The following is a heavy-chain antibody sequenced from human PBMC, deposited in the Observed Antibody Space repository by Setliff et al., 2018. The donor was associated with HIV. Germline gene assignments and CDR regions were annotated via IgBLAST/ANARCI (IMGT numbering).Heavy chain of an antibody. CDR1: GGSISSHC. V-gene: IGHV4-59*11. D-gene: IGHD5-12*01. CDR2: IYASGSI. Sequence: SETLSLTCTVSGGSISSHCWSWIRQSPGKALEWIGYIYASGSIIYNPSLKSRVTISLDTSKNQFSLNLRSVTAADTAVYYCARGDGYRGNDAYYDSGMDVWGQGITVTVSS. CDR3: ARGDGYRGNDAYYDSGMDV. J-gene: IGHJ6*02.